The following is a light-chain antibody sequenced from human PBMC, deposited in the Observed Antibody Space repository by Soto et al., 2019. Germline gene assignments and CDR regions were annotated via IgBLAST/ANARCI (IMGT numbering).Light chain of an antibody. J-gene: IGLJ1*01. CDR1: NSDVGSYNL. CDR2: EVS. Sequence: QSALTQPASVSGSPGQSITISCTGTNSDVGSYNLVSWYQHHPGKAPKLMIYEVSNRPSGVSNRFSGSKSGNTASLTISGLQAEDEADYYCSSYTGSSTSNYVFETGTKLTVL. V-gene: IGLV2-14*02. CDR3: SSYTGSSTSNYV.